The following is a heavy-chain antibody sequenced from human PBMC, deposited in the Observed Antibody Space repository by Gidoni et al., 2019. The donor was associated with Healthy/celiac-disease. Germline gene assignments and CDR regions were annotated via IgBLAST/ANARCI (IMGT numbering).Heavy chain of an antibody. Sequence: EVQLVESGGGLVKPGGSLRLSCAASGFTFSRYSMNWVRQAPGKGLEWVSSISSSSSYIYYADSVKGRFTISRDNAKNSLYLQMNSLRAEDTAVYYCARDRLRGYYYYGMDVWGQGTTVTVSS. D-gene: IGHD5-12*01. CDR3: ARDRLRGYYYYGMDV. CDR1: GFTFSRYS. J-gene: IGHJ6*02. V-gene: IGHV3-21*01. CDR2: ISSSSSYI.